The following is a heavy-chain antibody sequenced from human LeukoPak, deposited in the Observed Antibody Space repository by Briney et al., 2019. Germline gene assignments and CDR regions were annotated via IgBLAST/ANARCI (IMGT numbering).Heavy chain of an antibody. D-gene: IGHD2-2*01. Sequence: SETLSLTCTVSGGSISSSSYYWGWIRQPPGKGLEWIGSIYYSGSTYYNPSLKSRVTISVDTSKNQFSLKLSSVTAAGTAVYYCARPSEFPGSSTSERGDYYMDVWGEGTTVTISS. CDR1: GGSISSSSYY. CDR3: ARPSEFPGSSTSERGDYYMDV. V-gene: IGHV4-39*01. CDR2: IYYSGST. J-gene: IGHJ6*03.